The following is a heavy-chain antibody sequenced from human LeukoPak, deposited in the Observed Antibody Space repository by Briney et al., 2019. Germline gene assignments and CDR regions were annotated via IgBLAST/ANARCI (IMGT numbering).Heavy chain of an antibody. V-gene: IGHV3-30*04. Sequence: GRSLRLSCAASGFTFSTFAMHWVRQAPGKGLEWVAIISYDGSDKYYADSVKGRFTISRDNSKNMLYLQMNSLRAEDTAVYYCAKNEVSSSWSDFDYWGQGTLVTVSS. D-gene: IGHD6-13*01. CDR1: GFTFSTFA. CDR2: ISYDGSDK. J-gene: IGHJ4*02. CDR3: AKNEVSSSWSDFDY.